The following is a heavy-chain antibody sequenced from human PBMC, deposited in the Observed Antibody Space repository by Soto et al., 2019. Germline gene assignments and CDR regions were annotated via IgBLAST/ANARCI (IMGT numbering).Heavy chain of an antibody. V-gene: IGHV3-74*01. CDR1: GFTFSSYW. J-gene: IGHJ4*02. CDR3: ARGPAISTVTSLFDY. D-gene: IGHD4-4*01. Sequence: GGSLRLSCAASGFTFSSYWMHWVRQAPGKGLVWVSRINSDGSSTSYADSVKGRFTISRDNAKNTLYLQMNSLRAEDTAVYYCARGPAISTVTSLFDYWGQGTLVIVSS. CDR2: INSDGSST.